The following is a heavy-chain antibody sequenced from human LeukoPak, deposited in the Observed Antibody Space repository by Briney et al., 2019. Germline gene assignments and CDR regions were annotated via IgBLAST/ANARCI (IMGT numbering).Heavy chain of an antibody. D-gene: IGHD3-9*01. CDR2: ISWNSGSI. CDR1: GFTFDDYA. V-gene: IGHV3-9*01. Sequence: GRSLRLSCAASGFTFDDYAMHWVRQAPGKGLEWVSGISWNSGSIGYADSVKGRFTISTDNAKNSLYLQMNSLRAEDTALYYCAKGGHYDILTGYPIGYYFDYWGQGTLVTVSS. CDR3: AKGGHYDILTGYPIGYYFDY. J-gene: IGHJ4*02.